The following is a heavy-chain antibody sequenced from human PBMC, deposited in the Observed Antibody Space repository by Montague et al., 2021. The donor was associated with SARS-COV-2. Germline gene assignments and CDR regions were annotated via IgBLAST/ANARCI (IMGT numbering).Heavy chain of an antibody. CDR3: ARDRFQYNWFDP. CDR1: GFTFSSYS. CDR2: ISSSSSYI. V-gene: IGHV3-21*01. D-gene: IGHD3-16*01. J-gene: IGHJ5*02. Sequence: SLRLSCAASGFTFSSYSMNWVRQAPGKGLEWVSSISSSSSYIYYADSVKGRFTISRDNAKSSLYLQMNSLRAEDTAVYYCARDRFQYNWFDPWGQGTLVTVSS.